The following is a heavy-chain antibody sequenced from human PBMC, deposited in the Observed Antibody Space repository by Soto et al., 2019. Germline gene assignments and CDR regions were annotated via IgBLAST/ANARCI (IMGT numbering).Heavy chain of an antibody. CDR1: GGSINNVAYY. Sequence: QVQLQESGPGLVKPSQTLSLTCTVSGGSINNVAYYWSWIRQHPGKGLEFIGYIYYTGSTYYNPSLESRVTISLDATQSHFSLNLRSVTAADTAVYYCARVPLAAVGTLAGKFDYWGQGTLVTVSS. V-gene: IGHV4-31*03. CDR3: ARVPLAAVGTLAGKFDY. D-gene: IGHD6-25*01. CDR2: IYYTGST. J-gene: IGHJ4*02.